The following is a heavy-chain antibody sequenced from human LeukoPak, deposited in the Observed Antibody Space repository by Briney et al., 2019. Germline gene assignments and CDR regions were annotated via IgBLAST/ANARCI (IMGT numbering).Heavy chain of an antibody. J-gene: IGHJ3*02. CDR3: AKDVAVAGADAFDI. V-gene: IGHV3-30*18. Sequence: PGRSLRLSCAASGFTFSSYGMHWVRQAPGKGLEWVAVISYDGSNKYYADSVKGRFTISRDNSKNTLYLQMNSLRAEDTAVYYCAKDVAVAGADAFDIWGQGTMVTVSS. CDR2: ISYDGSNK. CDR1: GFTFSSYG. D-gene: IGHD6-19*01.